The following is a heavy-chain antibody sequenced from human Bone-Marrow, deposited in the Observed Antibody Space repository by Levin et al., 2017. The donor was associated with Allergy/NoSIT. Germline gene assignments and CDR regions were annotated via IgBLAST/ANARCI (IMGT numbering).Heavy chain of an antibody. D-gene: IGHD6-19*01. Sequence: GGSLRLSCTASGFTFGDYAMSWFRQAPGKGLEWVGFIRSKAYGGTTEYAASVKGRFTISRDDSKSIAYLQMNSLKTEDTAVYYCTRDLKGYSSGWNFDYWGQGTLVTVSS. V-gene: IGHV3-49*03. J-gene: IGHJ4*02. CDR2: IRSKAYGGTT. CDR1: GFTFGDYA. CDR3: TRDLKGYSSGWNFDY.